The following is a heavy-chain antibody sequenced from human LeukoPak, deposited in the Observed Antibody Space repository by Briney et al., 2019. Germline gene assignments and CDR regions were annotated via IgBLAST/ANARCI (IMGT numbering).Heavy chain of an antibody. D-gene: IGHD3-3*01. CDR3: ARSRITIFGVVPRAFDI. J-gene: IGHJ3*02. V-gene: IGHV1-46*01. CDR2: INPYGGST. Sequence: ASVKVSCKASGYTFTSYYMHWVRQAPGQGLEWMGIINPYGGSTSYAQKFQGRVTMTRDTSISTAYMELSRLRSDDTAVYYCARSRITIFGVVPRAFDIWGQGTMVTVSS. CDR1: GYTFTSYY.